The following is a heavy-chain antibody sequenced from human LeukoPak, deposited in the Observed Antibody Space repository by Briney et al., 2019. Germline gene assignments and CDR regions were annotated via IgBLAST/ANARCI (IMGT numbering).Heavy chain of an antibody. J-gene: IGHJ1*01. CDR3: ARVSYYDSSGSYYGYFHH. CDR2: MHTTGST. CDR1: GGSISSYY. Sequence: SETLSLTCTVSGGSISSYYWSWIRQPAGKGLEWIGRMHTTGSTNYNPSLKSRVTMSVDMSKNQFSLKLSSVTAADTAVYYCARVSYYDSSGSYYGYFHHWGQGTLVTVSS. V-gene: IGHV4-4*07. D-gene: IGHD3-22*01.